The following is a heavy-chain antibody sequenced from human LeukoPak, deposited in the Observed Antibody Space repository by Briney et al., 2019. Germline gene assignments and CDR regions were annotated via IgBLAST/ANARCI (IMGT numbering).Heavy chain of an antibody. D-gene: IGHD6-13*01. CDR3: AKDKFIGLTHAAAGTFDY. CDR2: INPNSGVT. Sequence: ASVKVSCKASGYTFTDYYMHWVRQAPGQGLEWMGWINPNSGVTMYAQNFQGRVTMTRDTSISTAYMDLSRLRSDDTAVYYCAKDKFIGLTHAAAGTFDYWGQGTLVTVSS. V-gene: IGHV1-2*02. J-gene: IGHJ4*02. CDR1: GYTFTDYY.